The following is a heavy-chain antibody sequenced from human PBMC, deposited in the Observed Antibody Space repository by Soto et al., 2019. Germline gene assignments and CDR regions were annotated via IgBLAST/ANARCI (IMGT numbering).Heavy chain of an antibody. Sequence: QVQLVESGGGVVQPGRSLRLSCADSGFTFSSYGMHWVRQAPGKGLEWVAVISYDGSNKYYADSVKGRFTISRDNSKNTLYLQMNSLRAEDTAVYYCAKDHEQLVPYYFDYWGQGTLVPVSS. J-gene: IGHJ4*02. V-gene: IGHV3-30*18. CDR3: AKDHEQLVPYYFDY. CDR1: GFTFSSYG. D-gene: IGHD6-6*01. CDR2: ISYDGSNK.